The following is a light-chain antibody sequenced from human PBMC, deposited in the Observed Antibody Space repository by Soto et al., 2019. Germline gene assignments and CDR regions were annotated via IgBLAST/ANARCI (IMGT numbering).Light chain of an antibody. J-gene: IGKJ5*01. CDR1: QSVSSY. Sequence: EIVLTQSPATLSVSAWERATLSWKASQSVSSYLAWYQQKPGQAPRLLLYGASNRATGIPARFSGSGSGTDFTLPISSLEPEDFAVYYCQQRSNWPPITFGQGTRLEIK. V-gene: IGKV3-11*01. CDR3: QQRSNWPPIT. CDR2: GAS.